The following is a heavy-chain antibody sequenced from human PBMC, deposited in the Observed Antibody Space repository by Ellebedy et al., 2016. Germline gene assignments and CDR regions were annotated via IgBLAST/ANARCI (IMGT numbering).Heavy chain of an antibody. D-gene: IGHD2-21*02. CDR1: GYTFTSYG. J-gene: IGHJ5*02. V-gene: IGHV1-69*13. Sequence: ASVKVSCKASGYTFTSYGISWVRQAPGQGLEWMGVIIPIFGTANYGQKFQGRVTITADESMSTAYMELSSLRSEDTAIYYCARRSYCGGDCYPGWFDPWGQGTLVTVSS. CDR3: ARRSYCGGDCYPGWFDP. CDR2: IIPIFGTA.